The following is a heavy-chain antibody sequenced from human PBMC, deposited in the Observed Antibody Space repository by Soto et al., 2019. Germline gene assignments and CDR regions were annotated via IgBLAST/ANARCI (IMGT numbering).Heavy chain of an antibody. J-gene: IGHJ4*02. V-gene: IGHV1-46*03. Sequence: QVQLVQSGAEVKKPGASVKVSCKASGYTFTSYHVHWVRQAPGQGLEWMGIINPSAGSTTYAQKCQDRVTMTRDTSTSTVYMELSSLRSEDTAVYYCARDWNYYGSGTFPDYWGQGTLVTVSS. CDR3: ARDWNYYGSGTFPDY. CDR2: INPSAGST. CDR1: GYTFTSYH. D-gene: IGHD3-10*01.